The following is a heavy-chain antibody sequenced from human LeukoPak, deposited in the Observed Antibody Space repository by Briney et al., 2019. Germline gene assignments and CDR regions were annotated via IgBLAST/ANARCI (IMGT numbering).Heavy chain of an antibody. D-gene: IGHD3-22*01. J-gene: IGHJ4*02. V-gene: IGHV4-38-2*02. CDR2: IYHSGST. CDR1: GYSISSGYY. CDR3: ARDLAYYYDSSGYYYVFDY. Sequence: SETLSLTCTVSGYSISSGYYWGWIRQPPGKGLEWIGSIYHSGSTYYNPSLKSRVTISVDTSKNQFSLKLSSVTAADTAVYYCARDLAYYYDSSGYYYVFDYWGQGTLVTVSS.